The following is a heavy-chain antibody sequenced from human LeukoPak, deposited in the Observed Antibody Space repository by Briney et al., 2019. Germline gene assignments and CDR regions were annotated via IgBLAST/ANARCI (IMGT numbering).Heavy chain of an antibody. CDR1: GFTFSSFA. CDR3: AKNRAYYSGSGGFDT. Sequence: GRSLRLSCAASGFTFSSFAMHWVRQAPGKGLEWVALISYEESDKYYADSLKGRFTISRDNSKNTLYLQMNSLRAEDTAVYYCAKNRAYYSGSGGFDTRGQGTLVTVSS. V-gene: IGHV3-30*18. J-gene: IGHJ5*02. CDR2: ISYEESDK. D-gene: IGHD3-22*01.